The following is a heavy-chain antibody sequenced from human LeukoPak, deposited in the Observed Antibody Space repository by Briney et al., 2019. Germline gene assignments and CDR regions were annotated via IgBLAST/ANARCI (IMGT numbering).Heavy chain of an antibody. J-gene: IGHJ4*02. CDR1: GYTFTSYD. CDR2: INPNSGGT. V-gene: IGHV1-2*02. Sequence: ASVKVSCKASGYTFTSYDINWVRQATGQGLEWMGWINPNSGGTNYAQKFQGRVTMTRDTSISAAYMELSRLRSDDTAVYYCARDINSYTDYWGQGSLVTVSS. D-gene: IGHD4-23*01. CDR3: ARDINSYTDY.